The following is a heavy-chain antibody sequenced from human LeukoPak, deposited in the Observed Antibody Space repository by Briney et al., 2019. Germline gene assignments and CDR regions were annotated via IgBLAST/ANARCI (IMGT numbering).Heavy chain of an antibody. CDR3: ARETPIGTMIVVARGYFDY. J-gene: IGHJ4*02. D-gene: IGHD3-22*01. CDR1: GFTFSSYA. V-gene: IGHV3-21*01. CDR2: ISSSSSYI. Sequence: GALRLSCAASGFTFSSYAMHWVRQAPGKGLEWVSSISSSSSYIYYADSVKGRFTISRDNAKNSLYLQMNSLRAEDTAVYYCARETPIGTMIVVARGYFDYWGQGTLVTVSS.